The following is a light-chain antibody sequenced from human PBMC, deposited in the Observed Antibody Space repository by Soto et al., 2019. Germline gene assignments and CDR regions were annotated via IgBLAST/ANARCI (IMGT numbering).Light chain of an antibody. V-gene: IGKV1-33*01. CDR1: QDIRNY. CDR3: QQYDKLPFT. Sequence: DIQMTQSPSSLSASEGDRVSIRCQASQDIRNYLNWYQQKPGKDPKLLIYCASNLETGVPSRFSGSGSGTHFGLTISSLQPEDSATYYCQQYDKLPFTFGQGTRLEI. J-gene: IGKJ5*01. CDR2: CAS.